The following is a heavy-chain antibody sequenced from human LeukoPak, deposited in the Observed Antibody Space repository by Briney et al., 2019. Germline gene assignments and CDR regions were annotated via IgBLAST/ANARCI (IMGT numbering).Heavy chain of an antibody. CDR2: INPSGGST. CDR1: GYTFTSYY. Sequence: ASVKVSCKASGYTFTSYYMHWVRQAPGQGLEWMGIINPSGGSTSYAQKFQGRVTMTRDTSTSTVYMELSSLRSEDTAVYYCARDHGYYDFWGGRNEDAFDIWGQGTMVTVSS. V-gene: IGHV1-46*03. J-gene: IGHJ3*02. CDR3: ARDHGYYDFWGGRNEDAFDI. D-gene: IGHD3-3*01.